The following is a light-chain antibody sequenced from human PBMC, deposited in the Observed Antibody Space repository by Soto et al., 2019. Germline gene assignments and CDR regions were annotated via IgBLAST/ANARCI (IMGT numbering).Light chain of an antibody. J-gene: IGKJ2*01. Sequence: DIQMTQSPSSLSASIGDRVTITCRASQNINSHLNWYQQKPGKAPKVVIYAASRWQSGVPSRFSGSGSGTEFTLTISSLEPEDFATYYCQQSHITTLFTFGKGTKLEIK. CDR3: QQSHITTLFT. CDR1: QNINSH. V-gene: IGKV1-39*01. CDR2: AAS.